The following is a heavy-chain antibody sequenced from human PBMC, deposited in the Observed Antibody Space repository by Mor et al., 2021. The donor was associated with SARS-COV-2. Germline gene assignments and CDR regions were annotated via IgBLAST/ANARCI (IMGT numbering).Heavy chain of an antibody. D-gene: IGHD2-2*01. CDR3: ARDLRGYCSSTSCLNYYYGMDV. V-gene: IGHV4-4*02. J-gene: IGHJ6*02. CDR2: IYHSGST. Sequence: GKGLEWIGEIYHSGSTNYNPSLKSRVTISVDKSKNQFSLKLSSVTAADTAVYYCARDLRGYCSSTSCLNYYYGMDVWGQGTTVT.